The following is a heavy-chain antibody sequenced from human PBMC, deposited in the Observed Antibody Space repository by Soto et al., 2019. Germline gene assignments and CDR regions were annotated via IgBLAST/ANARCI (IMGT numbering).Heavy chain of an antibody. Sequence: QVHLVESGGGVVHPGRSLRLSCAASGFTFNTYAMHWVRQAPGKGLEWVAVISYDGFNKYYTDSVKGRFTISRDNSKNTLYLQMNSLKPEDSGVYYCAGVEDEGGSYYDWGQGTLVTVSS. V-gene: IGHV3-30*10. CDR3: AGVEDEGGSYYD. CDR2: ISYDGFNK. J-gene: IGHJ4*02. CDR1: GFTFNTYA. D-gene: IGHD1-26*01.